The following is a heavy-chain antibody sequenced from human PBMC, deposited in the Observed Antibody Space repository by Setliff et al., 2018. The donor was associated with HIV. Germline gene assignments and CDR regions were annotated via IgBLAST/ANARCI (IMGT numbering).Heavy chain of an antibody. CDR1: GYPISSGYF. Sequence: SESLSLTCAVSGYPISSGYFWGWIRQPPGKGLEWIASIYHSGSTYYSSSLKSRVTISVDTSKNQFSLKVTSVTAADTAVYYCARDYGQEDSAMDFDHWGQGTLVTVSS. J-gene: IGHJ4*02. CDR3: ARDYGQEDSAMDFDH. D-gene: IGHD2-15*01. CDR2: IYHSGST. V-gene: IGHV4-38-2*02.